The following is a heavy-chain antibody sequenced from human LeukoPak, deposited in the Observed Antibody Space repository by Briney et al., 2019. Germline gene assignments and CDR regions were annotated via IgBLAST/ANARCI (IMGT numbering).Heavy chain of an antibody. CDR3: ARDHYDVLTGYAYNAFDI. CDR1: GGTFSSYA. V-gene: IGHV1-69*04. Sequence: SVKVSCKASGGTFSSYAISWVRQAPGQGLEWMGRIIPILGIANYAQKFQGRVTMTTDTSTSTAYMELRSLRSDDTAVYYCARDHYDVLTGYAYNAFDIWGQGTMVAVSS. D-gene: IGHD3-9*01. J-gene: IGHJ3*02. CDR2: IIPILGIA.